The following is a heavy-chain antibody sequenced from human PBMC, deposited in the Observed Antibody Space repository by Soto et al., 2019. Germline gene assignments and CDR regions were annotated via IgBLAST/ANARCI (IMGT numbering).Heavy chain of an antibody. CDR3: ARRLTLSLAFLEWKYARGGMDL. Sequence: ASVKVSCKASGYTFTSYGIRWARQPPGQGLERMGWISAYHGNTKYAQKLPGRVTMTTDTSTSTAYMELRSLISDDTAVYYCARRLTLSLAFLEWKYARGGMDLWGQGSTVTVSS. J-gene: IGHJ6*02. CDR2: ISAYHGNT. CDR1: GYTFTSYG. V-gene: IGHV1-18*01. D-gene: IGHD3-3*02.